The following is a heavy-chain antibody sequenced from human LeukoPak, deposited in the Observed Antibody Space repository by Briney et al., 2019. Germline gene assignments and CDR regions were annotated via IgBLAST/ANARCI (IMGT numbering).Heavy chain of an antibody. D-gene: IGHD6-6*01. V-gene: IGHV3-7*05. CDR1: GFTFSNYW. CDR3: ARIGYASSSLDF. Sequence: GGSLRLSCTASGFTFSNYWMTWVRQAPGKGLEWVANINQDGGTKYYLDSVKGRFTISRDNPKNSLYLQVDSLRGDDTAVYFCARIGYASSSLDFWGQGALVTVSS. CDR2: INQDGGTK. J-gene: IGHJ4*02.